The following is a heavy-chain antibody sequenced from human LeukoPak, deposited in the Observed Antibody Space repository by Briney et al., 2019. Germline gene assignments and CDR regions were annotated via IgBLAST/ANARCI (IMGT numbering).Heavy chain of an antibody. CDR1: GYTLADYY. CDR2: NHPNSGGT. CDR3: ARDYYYDSSGYTVHAFDI. J-gene: IGHJ3*02. Sequence: GASVKVSCKASGYTLADYYIHWVRQAPGQGLEWMGWNHPNSGGTNYAQNFRGRVTMTRDTSTSTVYMELSSLRSEDTAVYYCARDYYYDSSGYTVHAFDIWGQGTMVTVSS. V-gene: IGHV1-2*02. D-gene: IGHD3-22*01.